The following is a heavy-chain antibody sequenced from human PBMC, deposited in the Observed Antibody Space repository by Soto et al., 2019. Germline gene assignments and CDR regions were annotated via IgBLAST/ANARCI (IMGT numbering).Heavy chain of an antibody. CDR2: IIPIFGTA. CDR1: GGTFSSYA. V-gene: IGHV1-69*13. J-gene: IGHJ5*02. Sequence: SVKVSCKASGGTFSSYAISWVRQAPGQGLEWMGGIIPIFGTANYAQKFQGRVTITADESTSTAYMELSSLRSEDTAVYYCTKDLATVTTHRVNWFDPWGQGTLVTVSS. D-gene: IGHD4-4*01. CDR3: TKDLATVTTHRVNWFDP.